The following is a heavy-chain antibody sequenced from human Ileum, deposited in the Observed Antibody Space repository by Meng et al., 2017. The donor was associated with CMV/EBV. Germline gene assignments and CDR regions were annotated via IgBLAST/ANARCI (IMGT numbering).Heavy chain of an antibody. CDR1: RVSFNSYA. D-gene: IGHD5-18*01. Sequence: GGSLRLSCAASRVSFNSYAMSWVRQAPGKGLEWVSTISGSGGSIYYADSVKGRFTISRDNSKNTLYLQMNSLRAEDAAVYYCAKGRVGYTYGYGMDVWGQGTTVTVSS. V-gene: IGHV3-23*01. J-gene: IGHJ6*02. CDR2: ISGSGGSI. CDR3: AKGRVGYTYGYGMDV.